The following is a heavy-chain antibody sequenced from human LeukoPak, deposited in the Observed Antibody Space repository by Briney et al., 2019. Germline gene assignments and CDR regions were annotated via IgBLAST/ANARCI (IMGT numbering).Heavy chain of an antibody. CDR3: ARGRRGTMVGGVSYDYGMDV. CDR1: GGSLRGHY. V-gene: IGHV4-34*01. J-gene: IGHJ6*02. D-gene: IGHD3-10*01. CDR2: INHSGST. Sequence: SETLSLTCAVYGGSLRGHYWSWIRQPPGKGLEWIGEINHSGSTNYNPSLKSRVTISVDTSKNQFSLKLSSVTAADTAVYNCARGRRGTMVGGVSYDYGMDVWGQGTTVTVSS.